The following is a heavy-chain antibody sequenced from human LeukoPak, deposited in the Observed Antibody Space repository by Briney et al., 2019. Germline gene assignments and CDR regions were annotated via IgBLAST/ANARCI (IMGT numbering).Heavy chain of an antibody. D-gene: IGHD1/OR15-1a*01. Sequence: GGSLRLSCAASGFTFSGSTMHWVRQASGKVLEWVGRIRSKGNDYATAYAASVKGRFTISRDDSKNTAYLQMNSLKTEDTAVYFCSSEQTYYFSMDVWGQGTTVTVSS. J-gene: IGHJ6*02. CDR1: GFTFSGST. V-gene: IGHV3-73*01. CDR2: IRSKGNDYAT. CDR3: SSEQTYYFSMDV.